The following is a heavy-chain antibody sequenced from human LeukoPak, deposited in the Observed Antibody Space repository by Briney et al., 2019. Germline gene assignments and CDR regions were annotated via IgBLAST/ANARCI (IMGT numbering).Heavy chain of an antibody. J-gene: IGHJ4*02. CDR3: AKLPTYYFDSSGYHFDY. V-gene: IGHV3-23*01. D-gene: IGHD3-22*01. CDR1: GFTFSSYA. CDR2: ISGSGGST. Sequence: QPGGSLRLSCAASGFTFSSYAMSWVRQAPGKGLEWVSGISGSGGSTYYADSVKGRFTISRDNSKNTLYLQMNSLRVEDTANYYCAKLPTYYFDSSGYHFDYWGQGTLVTVSS.